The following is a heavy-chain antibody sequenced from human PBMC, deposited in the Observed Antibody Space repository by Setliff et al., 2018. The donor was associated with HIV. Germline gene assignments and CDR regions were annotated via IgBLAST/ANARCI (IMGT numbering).Heavy chain of an antibody. J-gene: IGHJ5*01. D-gene: IGHD6-13*01. CDR2: VDYFGST. Sequence: KASETLSLTCTVSGGSINTYYWTWIRQPPEKGLEWIGNVDYFGSTNYSPSLKSRVTVSVDTSKNQFSLNLRSVTAADTAVYYCARGPGSSWFDSWGQGTLVTVSS. CDR3: ARGPGSSWFDS. CDR1: GGSINTYY. V-gene: IGHV4-59*01.